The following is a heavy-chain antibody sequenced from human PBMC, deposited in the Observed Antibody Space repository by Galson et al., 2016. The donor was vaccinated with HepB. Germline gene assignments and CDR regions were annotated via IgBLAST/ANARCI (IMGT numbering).Heavy chain of an antibody. J-gene: IGHJ4*02. CDR1: GFAFSTYG. Sequence: SLRLSCAASGFAFSTYGMYWVRQAPGKGLEWVALISYDGTNRQYADSVKGRFTISRDDFKNTLYLQMNSLRVEDTAVYYCAKDGGGGSFRLGYYFGPWGQGTLVTVSS. CDR3: AKDGGGGSFRLGYYFGP. V-gene: IGHV3-30*18. CDR2: ISYDGTNR. D-gene: IGHD1-26*01.